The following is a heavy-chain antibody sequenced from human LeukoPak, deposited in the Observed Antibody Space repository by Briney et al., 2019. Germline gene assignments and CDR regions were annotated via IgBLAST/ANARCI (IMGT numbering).Heavy chain of an antibody. J-gene: IGHJ4*02. V-gene: IGHV1-69*04. CDR2: IIPILGIA. D-gene: IGHD1-26*01. CDR3: AREGRWELIGY. CDR1: GGTFSSYT. Sequence: SVKVSCKASGGTFSSYTISWVRQAPGQGLEWMGRIIPILGIADYAQKFQGRVTITADKSTSTAYMELSSLRSEDTAVYYCAREGRWELIGYWGQGTLVTVSS.